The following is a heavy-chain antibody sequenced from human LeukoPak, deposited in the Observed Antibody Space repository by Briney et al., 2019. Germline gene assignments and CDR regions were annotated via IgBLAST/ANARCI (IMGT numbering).Heavy chain of an antibody. V-gene: IGHV1-18*01. D-gene: IGHD2-2*01. CDR1: GYTFTSYG. CDR3: ARDQYCSSTSCYVGLDY. J-gene: IGHJ4*02. CDR2: ISAYNGNK. Sequence: ASVKVSCKASGYTFTSYGISWVRQAPGQGLEWMGWISAYNGNKNYAQKLQGRVTMTTDTSTSTAYMELRSLRSDDTAVYYCARDQYCSSTSCYVGLDYWGQGTLVTVSS.